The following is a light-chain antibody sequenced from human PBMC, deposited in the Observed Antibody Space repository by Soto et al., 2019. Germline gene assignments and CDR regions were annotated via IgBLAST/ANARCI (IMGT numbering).Light chain of an antibody. CDR2: GNT. CDR1: SSNIGAGYD. CDR3: QSYDRSLSAWV. V-gene: IGLV1-40*01. Sequence: QSVLTQPPSVSGAPGQRVTISCTASSSNIGAGYDVHWYQQLPGTAPKLLIYGNTNRPSGVPDRFSGSKSGTSASLAITGLQDEEEADDYCQSYDRSLSAWVFGGGTQLTVL. J-gene: IGLJ3*02.